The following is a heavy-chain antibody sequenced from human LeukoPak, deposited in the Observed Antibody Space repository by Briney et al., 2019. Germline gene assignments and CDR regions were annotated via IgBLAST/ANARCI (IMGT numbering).Heavy chain of an antibody. CDR2: ISGSSAST. CDR1: GFTFSSYA. Sequence: GGSLRLSCAASGFTFSSYAMSWVRQAPGKGLEWVSAISGSSASTYYADSVKGRFTISRDNSKNTLYLQMNSLRAEDTAVYYCAPSLAYFDYWGQVTLVTVSS. D-gene: IGHD6-13*01. CDR3: APSLAYFDY. V-gene: IGHV3-23*01. J-gene: IGHJ4*02.